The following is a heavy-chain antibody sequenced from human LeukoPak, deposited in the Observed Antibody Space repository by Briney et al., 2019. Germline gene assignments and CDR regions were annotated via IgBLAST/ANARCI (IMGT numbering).Heavy chain of an antibody. D-gene: IGHD5-12*01. Sequence: GGSLRLSCAASGFTFSSYSMNWVRQAPGKGLEWVSSISSTSSYIYYADSVKGRFTISRDNAKNSLYLQMNSLRAEDTAVYYCARDVQVATIYPLDYWGQGTLVTVSS. J-gene: IGHJ4*02. CDR3: ARDVQVATIYPLDY. CDR1: GFTFSSYS. CDR2: ISSTSSYI. V-gene: IGHV3-21*01.